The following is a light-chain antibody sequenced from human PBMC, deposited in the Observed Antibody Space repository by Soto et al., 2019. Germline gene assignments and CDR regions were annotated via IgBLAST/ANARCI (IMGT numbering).Light chain of an antibody. J-gene: IGKJ4*01. V-gene: IGKV1-27*01. Sequence: DIQMTQSPSSLSASVGDRVTITCRASQDISNYLAWYQQKPGKVPKLLIYAASTLQSGVPSRVSGSGTGTDFTLTISSLQPEDVATYYCQKYNSAPRTYGGRTKVEIK. CDR1: QDISNY. CDR2: AAS. CDR3: QKYNSAPRT.